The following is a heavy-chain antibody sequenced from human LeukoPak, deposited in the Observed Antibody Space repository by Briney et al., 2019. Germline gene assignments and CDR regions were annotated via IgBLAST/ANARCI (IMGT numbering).Heavy chain of an antibody. D-gene: IGHD4/OR15-4a*01. CDR2: IYFSGST. V-gene: IGHV4-59*11. Sequence: SETLSLTCAVSGGSITSHYWNWIRQPPGKELEWIGYIYFSGSTDYYPSLKGRVTISVDTSKNQFSLNLNSVTAADTAVYYCARERGAGGFDFWGQGALVTVSS. CDR1: GGSITSHY. CDR3: ARERGAGGFDF. J-gene: IGHJ4*02.